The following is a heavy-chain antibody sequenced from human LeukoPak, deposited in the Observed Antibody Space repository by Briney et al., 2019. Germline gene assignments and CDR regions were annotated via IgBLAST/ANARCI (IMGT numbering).Heavy chain of an antibody. CDR2: ISGSGGST. J-gene: IGHJ4*02. D-gene: IGHD4-23*01. CDR3: AKDLSATVVTPFDY. V-gene: IGHV3-23*01. CDR1: GFTFSSSA. Sequence: GGSLRLSCEASGFTFSSSAMSWVRQAPGKGLEWVSAISGSGGSTYYADSVKGRFTISRDNSKNTLYLQMNSLRAEDTAVYYCAKDLSATVVTPFDYWGQGTLVTVSS.